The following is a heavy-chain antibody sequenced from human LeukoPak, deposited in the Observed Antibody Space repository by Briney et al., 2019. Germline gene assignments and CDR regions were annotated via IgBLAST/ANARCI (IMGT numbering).Heavy chain of an antibody. D-gene: IGHD6-13*01. V-gene: IGHV1-8*01. Sequence: ASVKVSCKASGYAFTSYEINWVRQATGQGLEWMGWMNPTSGDTGYSQKFQGRITMTRDTSIDTAYMELSSLRSEDTATYYCATSGEAAGTGTDYWGQGTLVTVSS. J-gene: IGHJ4*02. CDR2: MNPTSGDT. CDR3: ATSGEAAGTGTDY. CDR1: GYAFTSYE.